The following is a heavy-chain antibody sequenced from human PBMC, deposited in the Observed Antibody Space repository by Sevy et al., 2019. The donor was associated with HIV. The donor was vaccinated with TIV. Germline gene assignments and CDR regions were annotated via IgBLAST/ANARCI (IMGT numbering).Heavy chain of an antibody. CDR3: ARGGYCSSTSCYMLVVWDPYGRNWFDP. D-gene: IGHD2-2*02. J-gene: IGHJ5*02. V-gene: IGHV3-7*01. CDR2: IKQDGSEK. CDR1: GFTFSSYW. Sequence: GGSLRLSCAASGFTFSSYWMSWVRQAPGKGLEWVANIKQDGSEKYYVDSVKGRFTISRDNAKNSLYLQMNSLRAEDTAVYYCARGGYCSSTSCYMLVVWDPYGRNWFDPWGQRTLVTVSS.